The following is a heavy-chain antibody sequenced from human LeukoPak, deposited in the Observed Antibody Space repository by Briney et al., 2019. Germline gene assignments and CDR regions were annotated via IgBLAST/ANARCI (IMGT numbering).Heavy chain of an antibody. J-gene: IGHJ4*02. V-gene: IGHV3-23*01. CDR1: GFTFSSYA. Sequence: GGSLRLSCAASGFTFSSYAMSWVRQAPGKGLEWVSLINGSGGSTYYADSVKGRFTISRDNSKNTLYLQMNSLRAEDTAVYLCAKVRAGWYFDYWGQGTLVTVSS. CDR3: AKVRAGWYFDY. D-gene: IGHD6-19*01. CDR2: INGSGGST.